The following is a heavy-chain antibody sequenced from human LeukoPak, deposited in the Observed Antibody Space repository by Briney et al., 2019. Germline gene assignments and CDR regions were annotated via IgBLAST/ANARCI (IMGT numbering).Heavy chain of an antibody. V-gene: IGHV3-73*01. CDR2: IRSKANSYAT. CDR3: TIVGAYDAFDI. J-gene: IGHJ3*02. CDR1: GFTFSGSA. D-gene: IGHD1-26*01. Sequence: PGGSLRLSCAASGFTFSGSAMHWVRQASGKGLEWVGRIRSKANSYATAYAASVKGRFTISRDDSKNTAYLQMNSLKTEDTAVYYCTIVGAYDAFDIWGQGTMVTVSS.